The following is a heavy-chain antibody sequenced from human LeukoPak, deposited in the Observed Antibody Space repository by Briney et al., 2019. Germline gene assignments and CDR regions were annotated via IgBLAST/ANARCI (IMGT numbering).Heavy chain of an antibody. Sequence: PSETLSLTCTVSGGSISSYYWSWIRQPPGKGLEWIGYIYYSGSTNYNPSLKSRVTISVDTSKNQFSLKLSSVTAADTAVYYCARVARIAAAGSEYYFDYWGQGTLVTVSS. V-gene: IGHV4-59*01. J-gene: IGHJ4*02. CDR1: GGSISSYY. CDR2: IYYSGST. D-gene: IGHD6-13*01. CDR3: ARVARIAAAGSEYYFDY.